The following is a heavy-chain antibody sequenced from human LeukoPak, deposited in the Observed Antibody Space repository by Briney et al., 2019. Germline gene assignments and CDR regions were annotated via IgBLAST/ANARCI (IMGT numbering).Heavy chain of an antibody. V-gene: IGHV3-9*01. J-gene: IGHJ5*02. CDR2: ISWNSGSI. CDR1: GFTFDDYA. CDR3: AKEVDNWFDP. Sequence: PGRSLRLSCAASGFTFDDYAMHWVRQAPGKGLEWVSGISWNSGSIGYADSVKGRFTISRDNAKNSLYLQMNSLRAEDTALYYCAKEVDNWFDPWGQGTLVTVSS.